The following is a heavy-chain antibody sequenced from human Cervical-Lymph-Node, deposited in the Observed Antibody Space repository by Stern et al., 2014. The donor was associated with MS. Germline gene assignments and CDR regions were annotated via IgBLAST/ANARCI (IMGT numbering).Heavy chain of an antibody. Sequence: QLVESGAEVKDPGASVKVSCKASGYSFISHAMHWVRQAPGQTFEWMGWINGDNGNTKYSQKLQGRVTITRDKTTSTAYMELSSLTSEDTAVYYCARAGYCSPSTCSDAFDIWGQGTMVTVSS. D-gene: IGHD2-15*01. V-gene: IGHV1-3*01. CDR2: INGDNGNT. J-gene: IGHJ3*02. CDR3: ARAGYCSPSTCSDAFDI. CDR1: GYSFISHA.